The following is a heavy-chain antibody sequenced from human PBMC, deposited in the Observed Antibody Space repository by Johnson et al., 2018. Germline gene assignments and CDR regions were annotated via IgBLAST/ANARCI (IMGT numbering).Heavy chain of an antibody. V-gene: IGHV3-33*01. D-gene: IGHD3-16*01. CDR3: ARARSWGRQRYYYYYGMDV. Sequence: QVQLVQSGGGVVQPGRSLRLSCAASGFTFSSYGMHWVRQAPGKGLEWVAVIWYDGSNKYYADSVKGRFTISRDNSKNTLYLQMNSLRAEDTAVYYCARARSWGRQRYYYYYGMDVWGQGTTVTVSS. CDR2: IWYDGSNK. CDR1: GFTFSSYG. J-gene: IGHJ6*02.